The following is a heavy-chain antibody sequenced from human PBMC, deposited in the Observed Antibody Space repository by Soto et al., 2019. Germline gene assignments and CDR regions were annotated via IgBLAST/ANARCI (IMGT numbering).Heavy chain of an antibody. J-gene: IGHJ4*02. D-gene: IGHD3-9*01. V-gene: IGHV4-39*01. Sequence: QLQLQESGPGLVKPSETLSLTCSVSDDSINSDKYYWGWIRQPPGKGLEWIGSIYYRGNAYYNPSLQTRVTLSLDKSKSQFSLKLKSVTAADSAVYFCARLEGLAPISSYFGFWGPGALVTVSS. CDR2: IYYRGNA. CDR1: DDSINSDKYY. CDR3: ARLEGLAPISSYFGF.